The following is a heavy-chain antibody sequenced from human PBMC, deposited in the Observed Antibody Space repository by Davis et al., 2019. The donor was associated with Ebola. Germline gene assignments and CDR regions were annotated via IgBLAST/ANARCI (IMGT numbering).Heavy chain of an antibody. CDR1: VITFSSYA. J-gene: IGHJ4*02. D-gene: IGHD2-21*01. Sequence: GGSLRLSCTDSVITFSSYAMTWVRQAPGKGLEWVSAISGSGGSTYYADSVKGRFTISRDNAKNSLYLQMSSLGADDTAVYYCARDRAYWAFDYWGRGTQVTVAS. V-gene: IGHV3-23*01. CDR2: ISGSGGST. CDR3: ARDRAYWAFDY.